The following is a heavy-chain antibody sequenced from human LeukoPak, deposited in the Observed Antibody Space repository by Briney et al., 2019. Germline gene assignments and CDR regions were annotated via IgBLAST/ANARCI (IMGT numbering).Heavy chain of an antibody. CDR2: IYPDDSDT. V-gene: IGHV5-51*01. D-gene: IGHD5-12*01. CDR3: ARLSSGYDDNWFDP. CDR1: GYRFTSYW. J-gene: IGHJ5*02. Sequence: GESLKISCQGFGYRFTSYWIGWVRQMPGKGPEWMGIIYPDDSDTRYNPSFQGQVTISADKSISTAYLQWSSLKASDTAMYYCARLSSGYDDNWFDPWGQGTLVTVSS.